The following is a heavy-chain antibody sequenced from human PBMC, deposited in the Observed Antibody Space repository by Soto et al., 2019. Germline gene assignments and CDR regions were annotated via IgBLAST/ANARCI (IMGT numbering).Heavy chain of an antibody. J-gene: IGHJ1*01. V-gene: IGHV1-69*12. CDR1: GGTFSSYA. CDR2: IIPIFGTA. D-gene: IGHD2-15*01. Sequence: QVQLVQSGAEVKKPGSSVKVSCKASGGTFSSYAISWVRQVPGQGLEWMGGIIPIFGTANYAQKFQGRVTITADESTSTAYMEVSSLRSEDTAVYYCARDAGVVVVAAARYFQHWGQGTLVTVSS. CDR3: ARDAGVVVVAAARYFQH.